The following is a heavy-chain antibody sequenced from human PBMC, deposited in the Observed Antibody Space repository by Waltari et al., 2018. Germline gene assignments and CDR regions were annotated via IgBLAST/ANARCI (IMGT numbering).Heavy chain of an antibody. CDR1: GGTFSSYA. Sequence: QVQLVQSGAEVKKPGSSVKVSCKASGGTFSSYAISWVRQAPGQGREWMGGITPIFGTANYAQKFQGRVTSAAGESTSTAYMGLSSLRSEDTAVYYCARDPYCSSTSCLTYGMDVWGQGTTVTVSS. J-gene: IGHJ6*02. CDR2: ITPIFGTA. D-gene: IGHD2-2*01. CDR3: ARDPYCSSTSCLTYGMDV. V-gene: IGHV1-69*01.